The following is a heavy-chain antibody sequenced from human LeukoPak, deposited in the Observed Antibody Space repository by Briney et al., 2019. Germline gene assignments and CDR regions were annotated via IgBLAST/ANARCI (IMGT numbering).Heavy chain of an antibody. Sequence: SETLSLTCTVSGGSISSGGYYWSWIRQHPGKGLEWIGYIYYSGSTYYNPSLKSRVTISVDTSKNQFSLKLSSVTAADTAVYSCARDLGGYFQHWGQGTLVTVSS. D-gene: IGHD3-10*01. J-gene: IGHJ1*01. V-gene: IGHV4-31*03. CDR2: IYYSGST. CDR3: ARDLGGYFQH. CDR1: GGSISSGGYY.